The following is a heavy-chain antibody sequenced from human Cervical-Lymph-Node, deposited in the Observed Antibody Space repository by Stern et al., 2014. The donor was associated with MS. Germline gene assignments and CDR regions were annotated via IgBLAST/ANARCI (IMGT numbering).Heavy chain of an antibody. CDR2: IYTSGST. J-gene: IGHJ3*02. CDR3: ARIGTDAFDI. Sequence: QLQLQESGPGLVKPSQTLSLTCTVSGGSISSGSYYWSWIRQPAGKGLEWIGRIYTSGSTNYNPSLQSRGTLSVDTTTNQSSLKLSSVTAADTAVYYCARIGTDAFDIWGQGTMVTVSS. V-gene: IGHV4-61*02. CDR1: GGSISSGSYY. D-gene: IGHD1-1*01.